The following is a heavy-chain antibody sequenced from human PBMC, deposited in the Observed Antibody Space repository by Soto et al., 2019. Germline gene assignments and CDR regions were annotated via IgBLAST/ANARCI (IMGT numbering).Heavy chain of an antibody. CDR2: ITAYNGNT. J-gene: IGHJ4*02. CDR1: GYTFTSYG. Sequence: QVQLVQSGAEVREPGASVKVSCKASGYTFTSYGISWVRQAPGQGLEWMGWITAYNGNTNHAQKFQDRVTLTTDTDTTSAYMELRSLKSDDTAVYFCARAALLTGYDYWGQGTLVTVSS. V-gene: IGHV1-18*01. CDR3: ARAALLTGYDY. D-gene: IGHD3-9*01.